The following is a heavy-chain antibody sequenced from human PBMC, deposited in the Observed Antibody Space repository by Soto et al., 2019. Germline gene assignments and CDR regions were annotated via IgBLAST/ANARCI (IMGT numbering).Heavy chain of an antibody. CDR3: ATDRGFGHASVPYS. Sequence: QAQLVESGGGVVQPGRSLRLSCAASGFTFSSYGMHWARQAPGTGLEWVAVISYDGSLQHYADSVKGRFTISRDNSKNMLILQMNSLSAADTAVYYCATDRGFGHASVPYSWGPGTLVSVSS. CDR2: ISYDGSLQ. CDR1: GFTFSSYG. D-gene: IGHD3-10*01. J-gene: IGHJ4*02. V-gene: IGHV3-30*03.